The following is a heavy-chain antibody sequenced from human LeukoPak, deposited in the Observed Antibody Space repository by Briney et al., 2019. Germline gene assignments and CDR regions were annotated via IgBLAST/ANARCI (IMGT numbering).Heavy chain of an antibody. CDR1: GFTFSTYW. J-gene: IGHJ6*03. Sequence: GGSLRLSCAASGFTFSTYWMHWVRQAPGKGLVWVSRINSDGSDTIYADSVKGRFTISRDNAKNTLYLKMNSLRAEDTAVYYCTRDRSGYMDVWGKGTTVTVSS. CDR2: INSDGSDT. V-gene: IGHV3-74*01. CDR3: TRDRSGYMDV.